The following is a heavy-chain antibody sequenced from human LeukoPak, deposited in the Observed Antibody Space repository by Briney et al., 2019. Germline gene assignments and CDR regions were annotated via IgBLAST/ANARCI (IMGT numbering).Heavy chain of an antibody. Sequence: PGGSLRLSCAASGFTFSSYEMNWVRQAPGKGLERVSYISSSGSTIYYADSVKGRFTISRDNAKNSLYLQMNSLRAEDTAVYYCARDSVAGTFDYWGQGTLVTVSS. CDR2: ISSSGSTI. J-gene: IGHJ4*02. CDR1: GFTFSSYE. CDR3: ARDSVAGTFDY. D-gene: IGHD6-19*01. V-gene: IGHV3-48*03.